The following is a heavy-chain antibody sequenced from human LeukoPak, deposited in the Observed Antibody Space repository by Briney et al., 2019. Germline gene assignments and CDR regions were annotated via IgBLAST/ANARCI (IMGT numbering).Heavy chain of an antibody. D-gene: IGHD5-18*01. CDR3: SRVRRYSHGNYFDF. CDR2: IYHSEST. CDR1: GYSISSGYY. Sequence: SETLSLTCAVSGYSISSGYYWGWIRQPPGKTLEWIASIYHSESTYYNPSLKSRVTISVDTSMNQFSLKLSSVNAADTAIYFCSRVRRYSHGNYFDFWGQGTLVTVSS. J-gene: IGHJ4*02. V-gene: IGHV4-38-2*01.